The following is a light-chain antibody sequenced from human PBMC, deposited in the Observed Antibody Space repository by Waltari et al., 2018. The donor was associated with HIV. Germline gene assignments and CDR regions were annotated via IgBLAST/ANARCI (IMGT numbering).Light chain of an antibody. J-gene: IGKJ1*01. CDR2: GAS. CDR3: QQYDDSPWT. CDR1: LSVSNS. Sequence: EIVLTPSPGTLSLSPGESATLSCRASLSVSNSLAWYQQKLGQAPRLLIYGASRRATGIPDRFSGSGTWTDFTLTISRLEPEDFAVYYCQQYDDSPWTFGQGTKVEIK. V-gene: IGKV3-20*01.